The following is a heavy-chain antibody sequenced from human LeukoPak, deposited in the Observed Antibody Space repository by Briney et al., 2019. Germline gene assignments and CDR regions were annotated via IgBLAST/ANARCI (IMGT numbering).Heavy chain of an antibody. V-gene: IGHV3-23*01. Sequence: PGGSLRLSCVASGFTFTNYAMSWVRQTPGKGLEWVSFISGSGSSTYCADSVRGRFTIPRDNSKNALYLLMNNLRAEDTAIYYCATEWYTGTSLHYTYWGQGTLVTVSS. D-gene: IGHD1-26*01. J-gene: IGHJ4*02. CDR2: ISGSGSST. CDR3: ATEWYTGTSLHYTY. CDR1: GFTFTNYA.